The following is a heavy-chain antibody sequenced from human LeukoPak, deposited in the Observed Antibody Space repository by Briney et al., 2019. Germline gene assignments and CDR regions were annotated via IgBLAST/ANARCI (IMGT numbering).Heavy chain of an antibody. CDR2: MNPNSGNT. V-gene: IGHV1-8*01. J-gene: IGHJ5*02. CDR1: GYTFTSYD. Sequence: ASVKVSCKASGYTFTSYDINWVRQDTGQGLEWMGWMNPNSGNTGYAQKFQGRVTMTRNTSISTAYMGLSSLRSEDTAVYYCARGLMVYAGIRFDPWGQGTLVTVSS. CDR3: ARGLMVYAGIRFDP. D-gene: IGHD2-8*01.